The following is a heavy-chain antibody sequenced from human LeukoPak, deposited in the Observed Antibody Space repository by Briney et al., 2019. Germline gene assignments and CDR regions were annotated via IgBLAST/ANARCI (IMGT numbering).Heavy chain of an antibody. V-gene: IGHV4-30-4*01. CDR1: GGSISSGDYY. J-gene: IGHJ4*02. Sequence: SQTLSLTCTVSGGSISSGDYYWSWIRQPPGKGLEWIGYIYYSGSTYYNPSLKSRVTISVDTSKNQFSLKLSSVTAADTAVYYCARERGGLHYYFDYWGQGTLVTVSS. CDR2: IYYSGST. D-gene: IGHD5-24*01. CDR3: ARERGGLHYYFDY.